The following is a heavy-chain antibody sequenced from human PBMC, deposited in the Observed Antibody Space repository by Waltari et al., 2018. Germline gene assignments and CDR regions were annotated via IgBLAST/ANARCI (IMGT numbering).Heavy chain of an antibody. V-gene: IGHV3-30*18. Sequence: QVQLVESGGGVVQPGRSLRLSCAASGFTFSSYGMHWVRQAPGKGLEWVAVISYDGSNKYYADSVKGRFTISRDNSKNTLYLQMNSLRAEDTAVYYCAKEMGPYDFWSGPPSYYFDYWGQGTLVTVSS. CDR3: AKEMGPYDFWSGPPSYYFDY. J-gene: IGHJ4*02. CDR2: ISYDGSNK. CDR1: GFTFSSYG. D-gene: IGHD3-3*01.